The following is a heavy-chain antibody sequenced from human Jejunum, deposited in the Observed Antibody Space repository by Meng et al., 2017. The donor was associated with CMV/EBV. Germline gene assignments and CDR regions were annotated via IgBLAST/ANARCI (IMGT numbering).Heavy chain of an antibody. V-gene: IGHV1-2*02. Sequence: QVHLVQSGAEVKKPGASVKVSCEASGYTFGGNYIHWVRQAPGQGLEYMGWIKPNTGSIKYVEKFQGRVTMTRDTSTNTAYMELTRLISDDTAVYYCARDRDGYNTFDYWGQGTLVTVSS. D-gene: IGHD5-24*01. CDR1: GYTFGGNY. CDR2: IKPNTGSI. CDR3: ARDRDGYNTFDY. J-gene: IGHJ4*02.